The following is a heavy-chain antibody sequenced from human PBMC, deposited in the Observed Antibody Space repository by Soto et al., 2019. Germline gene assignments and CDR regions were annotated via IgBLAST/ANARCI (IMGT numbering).Heavy chain of an antibody. V-gene: IGHV3-23*01. D-gene: IGHD2-2*01. J-gene: IGHJ6*02. CDR3: AKDTGYQRRHGLHV. CDR2: TTGHGDST. CDR1: GLTFNSYA. Sequence: EVQLLESGGGLVQPGGSLRLSCVASGLTFNSYAMTWVRQAPGKGLEWVSTTTGHGDSTYYTDSVKGRFTISRDNSKNTLYLQMNSLSAEDTAVDDCAKDTGYQRRHGLHVWGQGTTVTVSS.